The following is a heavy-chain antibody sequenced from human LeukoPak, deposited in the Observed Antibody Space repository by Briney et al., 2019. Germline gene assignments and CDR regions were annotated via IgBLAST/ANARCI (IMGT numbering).Heavy chain of an antibody. CDR2: IYYTGSA. CDR3: ARTVEVATRFDI. V-gene: IGHV4-59*08. CDR1: GGSITYYY. J-gene: IGHJ3*02. Sequence: SETLSLTCTVSGGSITYYYWSWIRQPPGKGLEWIGYIYYTGSAKTYNPSLKSRVTISVDTSKNQSSLRLSSVTAADTAMYYCARTVEVATRFDIWGQGQWSPSLQ. D-gene: IGHD5-24*01.